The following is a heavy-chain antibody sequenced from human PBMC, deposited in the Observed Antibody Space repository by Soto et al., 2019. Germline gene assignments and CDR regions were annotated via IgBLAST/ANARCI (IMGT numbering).Heavy chain of an antibody. D-gene: IGHD6-19*01. CDR2: ISYDGGNK. CDR3: ATDFSGWYGSSEYGF. V-gene: IGHV3-30*03. J-gene: IGHJ4*02. CDR1: GFTFSSSD. Sequence: QVQLVESGGGVVQPGRSLRLSCAASGFTFSSSDIHWVRQAPGKGLEWVAVISYDGGNKYYVDSVKGRFTISRDNSKNTLYLQMNSLRAEDTAVYYCATDFSGWYGSSEYGFWGQGTLVTVSS.